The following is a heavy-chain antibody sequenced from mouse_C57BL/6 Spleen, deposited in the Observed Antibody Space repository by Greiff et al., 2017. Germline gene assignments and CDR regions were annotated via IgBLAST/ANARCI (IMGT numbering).Heavy chain of an antibody. D-gene: IGHD1-1*01. Sequence: QVQLQQPGAELVKPGASVKLSCKASGYTFTSYWMHWVKQRPGQGLEWIGMIHPNSGSTNYNEKFKSKATLTVDKSSSTAYMQLSSLTSEDSAVYYCASSFITTVVAPNYAMDYWGQGTSVTVSS. V-gene: IGHV1-64*01. CDR3: ASSFITTVVAPNYAMDY. CDR2: IHPNSGST. CDR1: GYTFTSYW. J-gene: IGHJ4*01.